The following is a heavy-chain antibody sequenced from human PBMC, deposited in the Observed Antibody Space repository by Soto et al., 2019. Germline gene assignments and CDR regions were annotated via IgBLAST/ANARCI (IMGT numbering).Heavy chain of an antibody. V-gene: IGHV1-18*01. CDR3: LRDSHGDRYC. CDR1: GYTFTSYG. D-gene: IGHD4-17*01. J-gene: IGHJ4*02. CDR2: ISANNGNT. Sequence: QVQLVQSGAEVKKPGASVKVSCKASGYTFTSYGISWVRQAPGQGLEWMGWISANNGNTNYAQKLQGRVTMTTDTSTSRAYVALRRLRRHDTAVYYGLRDSHGDRYCWGPRTLVTVSS.